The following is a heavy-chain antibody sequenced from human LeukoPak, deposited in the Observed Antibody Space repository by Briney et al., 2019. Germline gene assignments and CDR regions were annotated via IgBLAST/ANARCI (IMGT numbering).Heavy chain of an antibody. CDR1: GFTFSDYY. CDR2: ISSSGSTI. J-gene: IGHJ6*03. V-gene: IGHV3-11*04. D-gene: IGHD1-26*01. CDR3: ARDGTRELLSYYYYYMDV. Sequence: PGGSLRLSCAASGFTFSDYYMSWIRQAPGKGLEWVSYISSSGSTIYYADSVKGRFTISRDNAKNLLYLQMNSLRAEDTAVYYCARDGTRELLSYYYYYMDVWGKGTTVTISS.